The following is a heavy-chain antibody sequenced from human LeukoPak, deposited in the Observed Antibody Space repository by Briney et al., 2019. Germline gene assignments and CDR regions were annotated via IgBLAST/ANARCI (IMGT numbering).Heavy chain of an antibody. Sequence: ASVKVSCKASGYTFTSYAMHWVRQAPGQRLEWMGWINAVNGNTKYSQKFQGRVTITRDTSASTAYMELSSLRSEDTAVYYCARELSVGYYYGMDVWGKGTTVTVSS. CDR1: GYTFTSYA. CDR3: ARELSVGYYYGMDV. J-gene: IGHJ6*04. CDR2: INAVNGNT. V-gene: IGHV1-3*01. D-gene: IGHD2-15*01.